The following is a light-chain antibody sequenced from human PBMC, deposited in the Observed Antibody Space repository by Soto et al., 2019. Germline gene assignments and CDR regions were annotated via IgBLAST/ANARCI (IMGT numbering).Light chain of an antibody. CDR2: HVT. V-gene: IGLV2-14*03. CDR1: SVDVGDYNS. CDR3: SSYSHSPPSYV. Sequence: QSVLTQPASGSGSPGRSITISCTGSSVDVGDYNSVSWYQQHPGKAPKVMIYHVTIRASGASNRFSGSKSGNTASLTISGLQAEDEADYYCSSYSHSPPSYVFGTGTKVTVL. J-gene: IGLJ1*01.